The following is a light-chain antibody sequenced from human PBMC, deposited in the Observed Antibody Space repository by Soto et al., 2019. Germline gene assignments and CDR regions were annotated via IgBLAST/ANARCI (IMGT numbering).Light chain of an antibody. V-gene: IGKV1-39*01. J-gene: IGKJ1*01. Sequence: DIQMTQSPSSLSASVGDRVTITCRASQTISIYLSWYQQKPGKAPKLLIYDASSLQSGVPSRFSDSGSGTDFTLTISSLQPEDFATYYCQQYNGYSTWTFGQGTKVDIK. CDR1: QTISIY. CDR2: DAS. CDR3: QQYNGYSTWT.